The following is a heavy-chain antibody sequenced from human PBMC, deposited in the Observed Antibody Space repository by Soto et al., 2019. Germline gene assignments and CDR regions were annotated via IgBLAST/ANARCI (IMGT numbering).Heavy chain of an antibody. CDR1: GGSISSYY. CDR2: IYYSGST. V-gene: IGHV4-59*01. J-gene: IGHJ6*03. Sequence: TSETLSLTCTVSGGSISSYYWSWIRQPPGKGLEWIGYIYYSGSTNYNPSLKSRVTISVDTSKNQFSLKLSSVTAADTAVYYCARADNLTGDDPSNYYYYYMDVWGKGTTVTVSS. CDR3: ARADNLTGDDPSNYYYYYMDV. D-gene: IGHD3-9*01.